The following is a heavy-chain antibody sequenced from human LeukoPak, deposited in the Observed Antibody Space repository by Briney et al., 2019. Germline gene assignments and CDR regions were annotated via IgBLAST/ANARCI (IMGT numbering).Heavy chain of an antibody. CDR2: IIPILGIA. CDR3: AADYYDSSRSFDY. D-gene: IGHD3-22*01. V-gene: IGHV1-69*02. J-gene: IGHJ4*02. Sequence: ASVKVSCKASGYTFTGYYMHWVRQAPGQGLEWMGRIIPILGIANSAQKFQGRVTITADKSTSTAYMELSSLRSENTAMYYCAADYYDSSRSFDYWGQGTLVTVSS. CDR1: GYTFTGYY.